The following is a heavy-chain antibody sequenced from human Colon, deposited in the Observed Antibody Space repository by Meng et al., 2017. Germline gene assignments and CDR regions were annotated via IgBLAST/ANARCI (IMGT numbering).Heavy chain of an antibody. J-gene: IGHJ4*02. CDR3: ASAHYDSSGSVDY. V-gene: IGHV1-3*04. CDR1: GYTFTSYT. D-gene: IGHD3-22*01. CDR2: INTGNGYT. Sequence: QVQLIQSGDEGKRPGAAVKVSCKASGYTFTSYTLHGVRQAPGQRLEWMGWINTGNGYTKYSQKFQDRVTITRDTSASTAYMELSRLRSEDTAVYYCASAHYDSSGSVDYWGQGTLVTVSS.